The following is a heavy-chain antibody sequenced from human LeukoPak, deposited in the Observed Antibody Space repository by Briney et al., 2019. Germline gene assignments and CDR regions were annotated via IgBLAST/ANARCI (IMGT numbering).Heavy chain of an antibody. D-gene: IGHD3-22*01. CDR1: GFTFSSYA. Sequence: PGGSLRLSCAASGFTFSSYAMSWVRQAPGKGLEWVSSISGSGGSTYYADSVKGRFTISRDNSKDTLYLQLNSLRAEDTAVYYCAKAYYYDSSGYSPTDHDAYDIWGQGTMVTVSS. V-gene: IGHV3-23*01. CDR2: ISGSGGST. J-gene: IGHJ3*02. CDR3: AKAYYYDSSGYSPTDHDAYDI.